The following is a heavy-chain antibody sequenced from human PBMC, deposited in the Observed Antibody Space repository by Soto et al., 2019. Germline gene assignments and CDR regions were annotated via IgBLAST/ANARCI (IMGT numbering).Heavy chain of an antibody. D-gene: IGHD4-17*01. CDR3: ARGLYQKYGQDY. Sequence: EVQLVESGGGLVQTGGSLRLSCAASGFTFNDYWIHWVRQAPGKGLVWVSRINGDGTTTNYADSVRGRFAISRDNAQNTLYLKMNSLRADDTAVYYLARGLYQKYGQDYWGRGTLVTVSS. V-gene: IGHV3-74*01. CDR2: INGDGTTT. J-gene: IGHJ4*02. CDR1: GFTFNDYW.